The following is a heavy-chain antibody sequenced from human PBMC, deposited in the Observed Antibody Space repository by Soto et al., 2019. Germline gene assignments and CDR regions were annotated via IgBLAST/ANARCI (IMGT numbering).Heavy chain of an antibody. Sequence: GGSLRLSCAASGFTFSSYGMHWVRQAPGKGLEWVAVIWYDGSNKYYADSVKGRFTISRDNSKNTLYLQMNSLRAEDTAVYYCAGGDPGGSHPFYFEYLGPGTLVHVSS. V-gene: IGHV3-33*01. CDR1: GFTFSSYG. CDR2: IWYDGSNK. CDR3: AGGDPGGSHPFYFEY. J-gene: IGHJ4*02. D-gene: IGHD1-26*01.